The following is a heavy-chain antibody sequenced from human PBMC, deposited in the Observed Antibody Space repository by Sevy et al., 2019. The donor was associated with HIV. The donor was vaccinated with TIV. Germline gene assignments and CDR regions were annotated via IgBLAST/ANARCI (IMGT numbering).Heavy chain of an antibody. CDR3: ARTTAVSYYFDY. CDR2: ISAYNGNT. CDR1: GYTFTSYG. J-gene: IGHJ4*02. D-gene: IGHD4-17*01. Sequence: ASVQVSCKASGYTFTSYGISWVRQAPGQGLEWMGWISAYNGNTNYAQKLQGRVTVTTDTSTSTAYMELRSLRSDDTAVYYCARTTAVSYYFDYWGQGTLVTVSS. V-gene: IGHV1-18*01.